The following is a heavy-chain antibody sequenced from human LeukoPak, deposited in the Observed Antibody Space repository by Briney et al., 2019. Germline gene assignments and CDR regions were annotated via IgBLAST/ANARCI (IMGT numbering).Heavy chain of an antibody. CDR2: ISYDGSNE. Sequence: PGGSLRLSCVASGFTFSSQGVHWVRQAPGKGLEWVAIISYDGSNEDYADSVKGRFTISRDNSKNTLYLQMNSLRVEDTAVYYCAKGRGSSYVDAFDVWGQGTMVTVSS. CDR3: AKGRGSSYVDAFDV. J-gene: IGHJ3*01. CDR1: GFTFSSQG. D-gene: IGHD5-18*01. V-gene: IGHV3-30*18.